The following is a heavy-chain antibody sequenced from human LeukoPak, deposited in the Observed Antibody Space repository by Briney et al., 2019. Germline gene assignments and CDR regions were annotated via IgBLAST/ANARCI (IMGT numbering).Heavy chain of an antibody. J-gene: IGHJ6*02. Sequence: PGGSLRLSCEASGFSLSRYEMNWVRRAPGKGLEWLSYISVRGRTIHYADSVRGRFTISKDNAKNLLYLHMDSLRGEDTGVYYCARWIEGGGGSQPIRGLDVWGQGTTVIVSS. D-gene: IGHD3-16*01. CDR3: ARWIEGGGGSQPIRGLDV. V-gene: IGHV3-48*03. CDR1: GFSLSRYE. CDR2: ISVRGRTI.